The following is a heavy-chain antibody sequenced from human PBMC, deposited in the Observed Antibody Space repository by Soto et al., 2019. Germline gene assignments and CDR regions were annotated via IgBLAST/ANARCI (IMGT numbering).Heavy chain of an antibody. J-gene: IGHJ5*02. CDR2: IYYSGST. V-gene: IGHV4-39*01. CDR1: GGSISSSSYY. Sequence: SETLSLTCTVSGGSISSSSYYWGWIRQPPGKGLEWIGSIYYSGSTYYNPSLKSRVTISVDTSKNQFSLKLSSVTAADTAVYYCARNLRFIDSNWFDPWGQGTLVTV. D-gene: IGHD5-12*01. CDR3: ARNLRFIDSNWFDP.